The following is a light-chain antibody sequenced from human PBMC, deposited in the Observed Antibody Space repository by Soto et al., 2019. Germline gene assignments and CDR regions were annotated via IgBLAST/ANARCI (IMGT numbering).Light chain of an antibody. CDR3: SSYAGRNNFV. CDR2: EVT. CDR1: SSDVGGYNY. V-gene: IGLV2-8*01. Sequence: QSVLTQPPSVSGAPGQRVTISCTGTSSDVGGYNYVSWYQQHPGKAPKLMIYEVTKRPSGVPDRFSGSKSGNTASLSVSGLQAEDEADYYCSSYAGRNNFVFGTGTKVTVL. J-gene: IGLJ1*01.